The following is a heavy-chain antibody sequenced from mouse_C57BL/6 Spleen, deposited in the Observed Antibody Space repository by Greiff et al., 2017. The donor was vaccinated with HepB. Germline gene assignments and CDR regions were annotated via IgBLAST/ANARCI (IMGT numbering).Heavy chain of an antibody. CDR2: IYPGSGST. J-gene: IGHJ2*01. D-gene: IGHD2-4*01. Sequence: QVQLKEPGAELVKPGASVKMSCKASGYTFTSYWITWVKQRPGQGLEWIGDIYPGSGSTNYNEKFKSKATLTVDTSSSTAYMQLSSLTSEDSAVYYCATYDYDAHYFDYWGQGTTLTVSS. CDR3: ATYDYDAHYFDY. V-gene: IGHV1-55*01. CDR1: GYTFTSYW.